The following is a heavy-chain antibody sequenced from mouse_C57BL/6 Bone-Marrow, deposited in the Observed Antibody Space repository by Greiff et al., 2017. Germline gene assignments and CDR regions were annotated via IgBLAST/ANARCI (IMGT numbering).Heavy chain of an antibody. J-gene: IGHJ3*01. CDR3: ARDYDYTWFAY. CDR2: IDPSDSYT. Sequence: QVQLQQPGAELVKPGASVKLSCKASGYTFTSYCMQWVKQRPGQGLEWIGEIDPSDSYTNYNQKFKGKATLTVDTSSSTAYMQLSSLTSEDSAVYYCARDYDYTWFAYGGQGTLVTVSA. CDR1: GYTFTSYC. V-gene: IGHV1-50*01. D-gene: IGHD2-4*01.